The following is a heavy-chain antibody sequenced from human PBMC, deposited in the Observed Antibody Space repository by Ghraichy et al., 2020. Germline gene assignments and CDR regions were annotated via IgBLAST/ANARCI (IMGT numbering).Heavy chain of an antibody. D-gene: IGHD4-23*01. J-gene: IGHJ6*02. Sequence: GGSLRLSCVGSGFPFSSYSMNWVRQSPGKGLEWVSYITSSSRTKSYADSVKGRFTISRDNAKNSLSLQMNSLRDEDTAVYYCARASRVVRFYYYDGMDVWGQGTTVTVSS. CDR1: GFPFSSYS. CDR2: ITSSSRTK. V-gene: IGHV3-48*02. CDR3: ARASRVVRFYYYDGMDV.